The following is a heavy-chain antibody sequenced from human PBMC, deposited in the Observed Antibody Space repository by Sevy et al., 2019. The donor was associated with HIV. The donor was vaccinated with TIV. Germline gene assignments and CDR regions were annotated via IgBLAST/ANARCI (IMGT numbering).Heavy chain of an antibody. CDR2: IYYSGST. D-gene: IGHD6-13*01. Sequence: SETMSLTCTVSGGSISSGGYYWSWIRQHPGKGLEWIGYIYYSGSTYYNPSLKSRVTISVDTSKNQFSLKLSSVTAADTAVYYCARDQEQRSPLFDPWGQGTLVTVSS. J-gene: IGHJ5*02. CDR1: GGSISSGGYY. CDR3: ARDQEQRSPLFDP. V-gene: IGHV4-31*03.